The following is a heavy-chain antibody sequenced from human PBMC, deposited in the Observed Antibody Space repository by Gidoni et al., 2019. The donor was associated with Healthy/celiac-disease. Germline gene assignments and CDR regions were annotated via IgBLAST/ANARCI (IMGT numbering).Heavy chain of an antibody. Sequence: QVQLVQSGAEVKKPGASVKVSCKASGYPFTRYDINWVRQATGQGLEWMGWMNPNSGNTGYAQKFQGRVTMTRNTSISTAYMELSSLRSEDTAVYYCALPSYDFWSGYLESDAFDIWGQGTMVTVSS. V-gene: IGHV1-8*01. CDR3: ALPSYDFWSGYLESDAFDI. J-gene: IGHJ3*02. D-gene: IGHD3-3*01. CDR1: GYPFTRYD. CDR2: MNPNSGNT.